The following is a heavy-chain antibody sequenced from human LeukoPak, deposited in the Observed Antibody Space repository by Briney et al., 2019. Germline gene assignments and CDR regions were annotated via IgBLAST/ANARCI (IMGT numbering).Heavy chain of an antibody. CDR2: IYSGGST. J-gene: IGHJ4*02. V-gene: IGHV3-53*01. Sequence: GGSLRLSCAASGFTFSSYAMSWVRQAPGKGLGWVSVIYSGGSTYYADSVKGRFTISRDNSKNTLYLQMNSLRAEDTAVYYCAREGYCSGGSCEYWGQGTLVTVSS. CDR3: AREGYCSGGSCEY. D-gene: IGHD2-15*01. CDR1: GFTFSSYA.